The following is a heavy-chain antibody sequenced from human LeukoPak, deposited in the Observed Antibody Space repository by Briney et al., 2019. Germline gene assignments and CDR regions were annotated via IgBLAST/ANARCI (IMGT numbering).Heavy chain of an antibody. CDR1: GGSISSGSYY. CDR3: ARGTMTDAFDI. V-gene: IGHV4-61*02. J-gene: IGHJ3*02. D-gene: IGHD3-22*01. CDR2: IYTSGST. Sequence: SQTLSLTCTVSGGSISSGSYYWSWIRQPAGKGLEWIGRIYTSGSTNYNPSLKSRVTISVDTSNNQFSLKLSSVTAADTAVYYCARGTMTDAFDIWGQGTMVTVSS.